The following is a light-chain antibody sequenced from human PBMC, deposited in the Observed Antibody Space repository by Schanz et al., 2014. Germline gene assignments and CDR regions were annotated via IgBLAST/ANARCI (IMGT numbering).Light chain of an antibody. Sequence: QSALTQPASVSGSPGQSITISCTGTSSDVGGYNYVSWYQQHPGKAPKLMIYDVSNRPSGVSNRFSGSKSANTASLTISGLQAEDEADYYCQSYDSSLSASVVFGGGTKLTVL. CDR1: SSDVGGYNY. V-gene: IGLV2-14*01. CDR2: DVS. J-gene: IGLJ2*01. CDR3: QSYDSSLSASVV.